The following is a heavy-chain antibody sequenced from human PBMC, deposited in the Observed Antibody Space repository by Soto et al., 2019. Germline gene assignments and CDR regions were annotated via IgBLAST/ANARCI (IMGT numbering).Heavy chain of an antibody. CDR1: GFTFDDYA. D-gene: IGHD6-19*01. Sequence: PGGSLRLSCAASGFTFDDYAMHWVRQATGKGLEWVSGISWNSGSIGYADSVKGRFTISRDNAKNSLYLQMNSLRAEDTALYYCARTLQQWLVPGVGAFDYWGQGTLVTVSS. CDR2: ISWNSGSI. J-gene: IGHJ4*02. CDR3: ARTLQQWLVPGVGAFDY. V-gene: IGHV3-9*01.